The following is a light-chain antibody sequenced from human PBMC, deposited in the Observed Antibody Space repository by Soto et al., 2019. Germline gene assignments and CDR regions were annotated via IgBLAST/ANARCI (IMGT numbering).Light chain of an antibody. CDR3: ASYTSSTTQV. Sequence: QSALTQPVSVSASPGQSITISCAGTSSDIGKYDYVSWYQHHPGNAPKLVISAVSRRSSGISDRFSGSKSGNTATLTISGLQAVDEADYYCASYTSSTTQVFGGGTKVTVL. CDR2: AVS. CDR1: SSDIGKYDY. J-gene: IGLJ3*02. V-gene: IGLV2-14*01.